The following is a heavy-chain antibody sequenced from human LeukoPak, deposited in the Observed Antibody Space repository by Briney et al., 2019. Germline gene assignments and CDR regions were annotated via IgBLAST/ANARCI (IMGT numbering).Heavy chain of an antibody. CDR3: ARRMRLIAEIWFDP. CDR1: GGSISSYY. D-gene: IGHD6-13*01. V-gene: IGHV4-59*12. CDR2: ISHSGNT. J-gene: IGHJ5*02. Sequence: SETLSLTCTVSGGSISSYYWSWIRQPPGKGLEWIGYISHSGNTKNNPSLESRVTTSLDTSKNQFSLKLSSVTAADTAVYYCARRMRLIAEIWFDPWGQGTLVTVSS.